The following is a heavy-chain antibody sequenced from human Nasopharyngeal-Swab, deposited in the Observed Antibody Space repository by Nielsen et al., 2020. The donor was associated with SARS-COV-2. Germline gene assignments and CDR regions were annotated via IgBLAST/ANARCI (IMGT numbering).Heavy chain of an antibody. J-gene: IGHJ3*02. Sequence: VRQAPGKGLEWVAVISYDGSNKYYADSVKGRFTISRDNSKNTLYLQMNSLRAEGTAVYYCAKVHRIAAGAFDIWGQGTMVTVSS. CDR3: AKVHRIAAGAFDI. D-gene: IGHD6-13*01. CDR2: ISYDGSNK. V-gene: IGHV3-30*18.